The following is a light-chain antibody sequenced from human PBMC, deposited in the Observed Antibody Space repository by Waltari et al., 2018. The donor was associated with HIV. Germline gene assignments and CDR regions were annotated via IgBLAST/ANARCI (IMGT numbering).Light chain of an antibody. CDR1: SSDVGGYNY. Sequence: QSALTQPASVSGSPGQSITISCTGTSSDVGGYNYVSWYQQHPGKAPKLMIYDVSNRPLVVSNRVSGSKSGNTASLTISGLQAEDEADYYCSSYTSNITRVFGGGTKLTVL. CDR2: DVS. V-gene: IGLV2-14*03. CDR3: SSYTSNITRV. J-gene: IGLJ3*02.